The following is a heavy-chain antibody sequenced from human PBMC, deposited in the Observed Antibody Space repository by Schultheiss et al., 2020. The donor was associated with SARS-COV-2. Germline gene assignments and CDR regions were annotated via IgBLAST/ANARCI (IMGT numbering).Heavy chain of an antibody. V-gene: IGHV2-5*02. CDR1: GFSLTTSGVG. D-gene: IGHD2-21*01. Sequence: SGPTLVKPTQTLTLTCTFSGFSLTTSGVGVGWIRQPPGKALEWLALIDWDDDKAYSPSLRSRLTISKDTSKSQVVLTMTNMDPVDTATYYCARIRVRDCGGDCLWPDYDAFDIWGQGTMVTVSS. CDR3: ARIRVRDCGGDCLWPDYDAFDI. CDR2: IDWDDDK. J-gene: IGHJ3*02.